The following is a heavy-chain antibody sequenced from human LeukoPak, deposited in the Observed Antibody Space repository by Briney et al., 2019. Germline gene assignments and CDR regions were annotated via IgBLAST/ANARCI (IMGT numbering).Heavy chain of an antibody. J-gene: IGHJ6*02. CDR2: IGRGTST. CDR3: GRGGYDFDA. V-gene: IGHV3-69-1*01. D-gene: IGHD3/OR15-3a*01. Sequence: GGSLGLSCAASGFSISDYYMTWVRQAPGKGLEWVSTIGRGTSTLYAGSVKGRFTISRDNTKNTLYLQMNSLRAEDTAVYYCGRGGYDFDAWGPGTTVSVFS. CDR1: GFSISDYY.